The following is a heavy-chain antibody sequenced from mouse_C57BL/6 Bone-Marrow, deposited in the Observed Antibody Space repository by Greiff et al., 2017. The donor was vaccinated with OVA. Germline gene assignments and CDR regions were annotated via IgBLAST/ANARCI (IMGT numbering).Heavy chain of an antibody. Sequence: LQESGAELARPGASVKLSCKASGYTFTSYGISWVKQRTGQGLEWIGEIYPRSGNTYYNEKFKGKATLTADKSSSTAYMELRSLTSEDSAVYFCAREGNGYLHWYFDVWGTGTTVTVSS. CDR1: GYTFTSYG. V-gene: IGHV1-81*01. CDR2: IYPRSGNT. J-gene: IGHJ1*03. D-gene: IGHD2-2*01. CDR3: AREGNGYLHWYFDV.